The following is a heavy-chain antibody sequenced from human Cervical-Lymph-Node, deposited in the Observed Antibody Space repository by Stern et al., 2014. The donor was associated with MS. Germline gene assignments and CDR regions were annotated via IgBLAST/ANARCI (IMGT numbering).Heavy chain of an antibody. V-gene: IGHV3-30*03. D-gene: IGHD2-8*01. J-gene: IGHJ4*02. CDR2: SSYDGNHK. CDR1: GFTFSSYG. CDR3: ARDYEDSSMLFDH. Sequence: VQLVESGGAVVKPGGSLRLSCAASGFTFSSYGMHWVRQAPGKGLEWVTVSSYDGNHKYYAASMKGRFTISRDNSKNALNLQMNSVTPDDTAIYYCARDYEDSSMLFDHWGQGTLVTVSS.